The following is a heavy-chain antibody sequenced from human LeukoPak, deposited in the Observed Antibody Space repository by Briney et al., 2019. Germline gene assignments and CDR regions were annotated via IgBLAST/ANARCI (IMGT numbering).Heavy chain of an antibody. J-gene: IGHJ1*01. CDR3: ARHRYFQL. CDR2: ICPADSDT. V-gene: IGHV5-51*01. CDR1: GYSFTSYW. Sequence: GESLKISCKGSGYSFTSYWVAWVRQMPGKGLEWMGIICPADSDTRYGPSFQGQVTISVDKSINTAYLQWSSLKASDTAMYYCARHRYFQLWGQGTLVTVSS.